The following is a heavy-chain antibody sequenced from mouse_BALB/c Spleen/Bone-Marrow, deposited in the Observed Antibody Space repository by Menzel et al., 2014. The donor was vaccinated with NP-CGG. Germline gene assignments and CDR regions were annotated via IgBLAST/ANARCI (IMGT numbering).Heavy chain of an antibody. Sequence: EVMLVESGGGLVKSGGSLKLSCAASGFSFNSYGMSWVRQTPEKRLEWVGTISGGGSYTFYPDSVKGRFTISRDNAKNNLVLQLRSMRSEDTALYYCGRNAYYDQTEVSFVYWGQGTLVTVSA. CDR1: GFSFNSYG. V-gene: IGHV5-9-2*01. CDR3: GRNAYYDQTEVSFVY. D-gene: IGHD2-4*01. J-gene: IGHJ3*01. CDR2: ISGGGSYT.